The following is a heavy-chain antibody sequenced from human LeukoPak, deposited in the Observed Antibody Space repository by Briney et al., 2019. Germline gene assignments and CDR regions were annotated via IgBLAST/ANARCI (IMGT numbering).Heavy chain of an antibody. CDR3: ARVDGSGYYYSNWFDP. Sequence: PGGSLRLSCAASGFTFSGYWMSWVRQAPGKGLEWVANIKQDGSEKYYVDSVKGRFTISRDNAKNSLYLQMNSLRAEDTAVYYCARVDGSGYYYSNWFDPWGQGTLVTVSS. D-gene: IGHD3-22*01. CDR1: GFTFSGYW. J-gene: IGHJ5*02. CDR2: IKQDGSEK. V-gene: IGHV3-7*01.